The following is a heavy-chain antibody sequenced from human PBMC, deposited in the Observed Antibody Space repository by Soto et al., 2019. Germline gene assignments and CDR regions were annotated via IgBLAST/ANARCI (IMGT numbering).Heavy chain of an antibody. J-gene: IGHJ1*01. D-gene: IGHD3-22*01. CDR3: ARMSYDSSGYYEY. CDR1: GFTFSSYR. V-gene: IGHV3-30-3*01. Sequence: GGSLRLSCAASGFTFSSYRMHWVRQAPGKGLEWVAIISYDGSDKYYADSVKGRFTVSRDDSKNTLYLQMNSLRADDTAVYYCARMSYDSSGYYEYWGQGTTVTV. CDR2: ISYDGSDK.